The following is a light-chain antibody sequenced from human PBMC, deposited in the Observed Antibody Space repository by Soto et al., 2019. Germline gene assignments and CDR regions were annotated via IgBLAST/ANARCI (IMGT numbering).Light chain of an antibody. CDR2: DAS. CDR1: QDISKY. V-gene: IGKV1-33*01. J-gene: IGKJ4*01. Sequence: DIQMTQSPSSLSASVRDRVTITSQASQDISKYLKWYQQKPGKAPKLLIYDASNLETGVPSRFSRSGSATDFTFTISSLQPEDIATYYCQQYDNLPTFGGGTKVDIK. CDR3: QQYDNLPT.